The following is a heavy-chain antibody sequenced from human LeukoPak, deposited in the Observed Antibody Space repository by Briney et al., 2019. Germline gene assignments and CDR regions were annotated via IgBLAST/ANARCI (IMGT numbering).Heavy chain of an antibody. J-gene: IGHJ4*02. CDR2: ISSSGSTI. CDR1: GFTFSDYY. V-gene: IGHV3-11*04. Sequence: GGSLRLSCAASGFTFSDYYMSWIRQAPGKGLEWVSYISSSGSTIYYADSVKGRFTISRDNAKTSLYLQMNSLRAEDTAVYYCARDLSGVTGYTYGRGIDYWGQGTLVTVSS. CDR3: ARDLSGVTGYTYGRGIDY. D-gene: IGHD5-18*01.